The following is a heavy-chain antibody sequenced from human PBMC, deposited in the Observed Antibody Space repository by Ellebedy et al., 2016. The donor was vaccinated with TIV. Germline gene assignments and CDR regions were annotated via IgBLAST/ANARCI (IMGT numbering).Heavy chain of an antibody. CDR1: GYSFTTFW. CDR3: VRMSVYDFWSGNPDY. Sequence: GEFLKISCKASGYSFTTFWISWVRPLPATGLECMGRIDPRDSYTDYSPSFQGHVTISGDKSITTTYLQWRSLKTSDTAMYYCVRMSVYDFWSGNPDYWGQGTLVTVSS. CDR2: IDPRDSYT. V-gene: IGHV5-10-1*01. D-gene: IGHD3-3*01. J-gene: IGHJ4*02.